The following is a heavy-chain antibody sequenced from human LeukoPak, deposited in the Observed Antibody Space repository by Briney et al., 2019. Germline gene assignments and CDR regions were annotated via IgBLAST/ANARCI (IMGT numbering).Heavy chain of an antibody. V-gene: IGHV3-33*01. CDR2: IWYDGTKQ. CDR1: GFSFSRYG. CDR3: ARDPTGSGYLGY. D-gene: IGHD3-22*01. Sequence: PGGSLRLSCAASGFSFSRYGMHWVRQAPGEGLEWVGVIWYDGTKQYYADSVKGRFTISRDNSKNSLYLQMNSLRAEDTAVYYCARDPTGSGYLGYWGQGTLVTVSS. J-gene: IGHJ4*02.